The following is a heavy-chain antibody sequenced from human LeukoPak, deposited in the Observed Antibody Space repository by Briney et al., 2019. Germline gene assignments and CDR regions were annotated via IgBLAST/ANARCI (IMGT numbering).Heavy chain of an antibody. D-gene: IGHD6-13*01. J-gene: IGHJ5*02. V-gene: IGHV4-38-2*02. Sequence: SETLSLTCTVSGYSISSGYYWGWIRQPPGKGLEWIGSIYHSGSTYYNPSLKSRVTISVDTSKNQFSLKLSSVTAADTAVYYCARHHGIAAAGDWFDPWGQGTLVTVSS. CDR3: ARHHGIAAAGDWFDP. CDR2: IYHSGST. CDR1: GYSISSGYY.